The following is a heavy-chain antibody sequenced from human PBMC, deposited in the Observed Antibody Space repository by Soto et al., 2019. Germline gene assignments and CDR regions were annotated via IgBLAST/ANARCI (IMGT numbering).Heavy chain of an antibody. Sequence: SETLSLTCTVSGDSISNSNYYWGWIRQPPGKGLEWIANIYYSGITYCSPSLKSRVAISVDTSKNQFSLKLSSVTAADTAIYYCARPNSGYYKWFDPWGQGTLVTVSS. CDR2: IYYSGIT. D-gene: IGHD3-22*01. J-gene: IGHJ5*02. CDR3: ARPNSGYYKWFDP. CDR1: GDSISNSNYY. V-gene: IGHV4-39*01.